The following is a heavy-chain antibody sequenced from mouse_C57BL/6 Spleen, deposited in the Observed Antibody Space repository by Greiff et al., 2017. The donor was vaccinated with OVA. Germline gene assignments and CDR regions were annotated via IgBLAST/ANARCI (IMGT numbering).Heavy chain of an antibody. V-gene: IGHV14-3*01. D-gene: IGHD1-1*02. CDR3: TRGGEFAY. CDR1: GSNIKNTY. Sequence: VQLQQSVAELVRPGASVKLSCTASGSNIKNTYMHWVKQRPEQGLEWIGRIDPAKGNTKYATKFQGKATITADTSSNTAYMQLSRLAAEDTAIYYCTRGGEFAYWGQGTLVTVSA. J-gene: IGHJ3*01. CDR2: IDPAKGNT.